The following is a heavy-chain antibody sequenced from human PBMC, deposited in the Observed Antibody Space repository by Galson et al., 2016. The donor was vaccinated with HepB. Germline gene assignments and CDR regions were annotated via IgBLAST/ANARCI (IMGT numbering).Heavy chain of an antibody. D-gene: IGHD1-26*01. CDR2: IYPGDSNT. Sequence: QSGAEVKKPGESLKISCKGSGYSFTSYWIGWVRQMPGKGLEWMGIIYPGDSNTRYSPSFQGQVTISADKFISTAYLQWGSLKASDTAMYCCARPGESMGGARWGDNDDAFAIWGQGTMVTVSS. V-gene: IGHV5-51*01. CDR1: GYSFTSYW. J-gene: IGHJ3*02. CDR3: ARPGESMGGARWGDNDDAFAI.